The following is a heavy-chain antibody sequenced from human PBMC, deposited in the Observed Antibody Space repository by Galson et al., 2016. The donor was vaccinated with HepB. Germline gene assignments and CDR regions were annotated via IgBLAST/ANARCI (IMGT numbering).Heavy chain of an antibody. CDR1: GFTFSSYA. CDR2: ITGSGGST. J-gene: IGHJ4*02. CDR3: AKAKGGIYSPFDD. D-gene: IGHD2-21*01. Sequence: SLRLSCAASGFTFSSYAMSWVRQAPGKGLEWVSAITGSGGSTYYADSVKGRLTISRDNSKNTLYLQLNSLRADDTAVYYCAKAKGGIYSPFDDWGQGTLVTVSS. V-gene: IGHV3-23*01.